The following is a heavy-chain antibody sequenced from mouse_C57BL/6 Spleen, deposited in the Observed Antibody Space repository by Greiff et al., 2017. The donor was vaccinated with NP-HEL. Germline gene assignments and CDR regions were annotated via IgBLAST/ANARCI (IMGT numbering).Heavy chain of an antibody. CDR3: ARGPSHGGFDY. CDR2: IYPGDGDT. J-gene: IGHJ2*01. V-gene: IGHV1-80*01. Sequence: VQLQESGAELVKPGASVKISCKASGYAFSSYWMNWVKQRPGKGLEWIGQIYPGDGDTNYNGKFKGKATLTADKSSSTAYMQLSSLTSEDSAVYFCARGPSHGGFDYWGQSTTLTVSS. CDR1: GYAFSSYW. D-gene: IGHD1-2*01.